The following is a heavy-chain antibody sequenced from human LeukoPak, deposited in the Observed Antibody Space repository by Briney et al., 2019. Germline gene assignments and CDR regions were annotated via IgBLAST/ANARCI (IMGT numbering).Heavy chain of an antibody. CDR3: ARANRPFHSSGWYKDF. CDR2: ISYDGSNQ. D-gene: IGHD6-19*01. J-gene: IGHJ4*02. Sequence: WRSLRLSCAASGFTFSSYAMHWVRQAPRKGLEWVALISYDGSNQNYADSVKGRFTISRDNPKNTLYPQMNSLRAEDTAVYYCARANRPFHSSGWYKDFWGQGTLVPVSS. V-gene: IGHV3-30-3*01. CDR1: GFTFSSYA.